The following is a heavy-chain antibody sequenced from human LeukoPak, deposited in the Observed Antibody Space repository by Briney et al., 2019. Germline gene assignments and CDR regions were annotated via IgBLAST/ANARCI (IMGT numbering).Heavy chain of an antibody. D-gene: IGHD3-10*01. CDR2: IYSGGST. CDR3: ARESGSGAGGNYYMDV. CDR1: GFTVSSNY. Sequence: GGSLRLSCAASGFTVSSNYMSWVRQAPGKGLEWVSVIYSGGSTYYADSAKGRFTIFRDNSKNTLYLQMNSLRAEDTAVYYCARESGSGAGGNYYMDVWGKGTTVPVSS. V-gene: IGHV3-66*02. J-gene: IGHJ6*03.